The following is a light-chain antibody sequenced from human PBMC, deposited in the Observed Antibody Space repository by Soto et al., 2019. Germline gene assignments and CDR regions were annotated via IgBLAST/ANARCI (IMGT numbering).Light chain of an antibody. J-gene: IGKJ2*01. V-gene: IGKV1-5*03. CDR1: QSIHTW. CDR2: KAS. CDR3: QQYNSHPYT. Sequence: DFQMTQSPSILSASVGDSVTITCRASQSIHTWLAWYQQKPGRTPKLLIYKASVLESGVPSRFSGSGSGTEFTLTISSLQPDDFATYYCQQYNSHPYTFGRGTKLQIK.